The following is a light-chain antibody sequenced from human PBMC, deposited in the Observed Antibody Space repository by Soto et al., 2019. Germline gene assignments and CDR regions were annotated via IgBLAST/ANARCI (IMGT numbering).Light chain of an antibody. CDR3: CSYTSSETVV. V-gene: IGLV2-23*02. J-gene: IGLJ3*02. Sequence: QSALTQPASVSGTPGQSITISCTGTNSDVGKYDFVSWYQHYPDKAPKFIIYEVNKRPSGVSHRFSGSKSGSTASLTISGLQAEDEAHYYCCSYTSSETVVFGGGTKVT. CDR1: NSDVGKYDF. CDR2: EVN.